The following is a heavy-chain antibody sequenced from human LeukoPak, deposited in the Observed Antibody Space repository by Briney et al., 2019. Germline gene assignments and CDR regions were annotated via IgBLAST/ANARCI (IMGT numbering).Heavy chain of an antibody. Sequence: GGSLRLSCAASGFTFSSYEMNWVRQAPGKGLEWVSYISSSGSTIYYADSVKGRFTISRDNAKNSLYLQMNSLRAEDTAVYYCARAREEMATISRGFDYWGQGTLVTVSS. CDR2: ISSSGSTI. J-gene: IGHJ4*02. CDR3: ARAREEMATISRGFDY. CDR1: GFTFSSYE. V-gene: IGHV3-48*03. D-gene: IGHD5-24*01.